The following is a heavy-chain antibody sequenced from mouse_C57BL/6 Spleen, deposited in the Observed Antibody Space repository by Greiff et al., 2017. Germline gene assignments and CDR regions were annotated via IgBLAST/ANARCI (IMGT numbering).Heavy chain of an antibody. CDR3: ARQTTVVAFDY. CDR1: GFTFSDYG. Sequence: DVHLVESGGGLVKPGGSLKLSCAASGFTFSDYGMHWVRQAPEKGLEWVAYISSGSSTIYYADTVKGRFTISRDNAKNTLFLQMTGLRSEDTAMYYCARQTTVVAFDYWGQGTTLTVSS. CDR2: ISSGSSTI. D-gene: IGHD1-1*01. V-gene: IGHV5-17*01. J-gene: IGHJ2*01.